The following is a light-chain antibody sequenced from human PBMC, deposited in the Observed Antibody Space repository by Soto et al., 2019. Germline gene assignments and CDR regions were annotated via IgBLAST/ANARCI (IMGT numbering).Light chain of an antibody. CDR3: XQXXNWPPWT. CDR2: GAS. Sequence: EIVMTQSPATLSVSPGERATLSCRASQSVSSNLAWYQQKPGQAPRLLIYGASTRATGIPARFSGSGSGTEFTLTISSLQSEXXXVYXXXQXXNWPPWTFGQGTKVEIK. V-gene: IGKV3-15*01. J-gene: IGKJ1*01. CDR1: QSVSSN.